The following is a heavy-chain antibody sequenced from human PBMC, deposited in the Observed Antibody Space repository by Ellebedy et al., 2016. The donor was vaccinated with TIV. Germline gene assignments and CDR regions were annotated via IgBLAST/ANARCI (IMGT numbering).Heavy chain of an antibody. CDR3: ARVGGRYSSSLHFDY. CDR2: INPDSGGT. J-gene: IGHJ4*02. D-gene: IGHD6-13*01. Sequence: AASVKVSCKASGYTFTDYYIHWVRPAPGQGLEWMGWINPDSGGTNYAQKFQGRVTMTRDTSISTAYMELSMLKSDDTAVYYCARVGGRYSSSLHFDYWGQGTLVTVSS. CDR1: GYTFTDYY. V-gene: IGHV1-2*02.